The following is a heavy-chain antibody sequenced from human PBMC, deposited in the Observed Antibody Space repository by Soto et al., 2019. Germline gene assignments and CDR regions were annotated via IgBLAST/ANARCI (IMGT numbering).Heavy chain of an antibody. CDR3: ARLRDDSSGYGYYYYGMDV. Sequence: ASVKVSCKASGYTYTSHGISWVRQAPGQGLEWMGWITPYNGNTKYARKLQGRVTMTTDTSTYTAYMELRSLRSDDTAVYYCARLRDDSSGYGYYYYGMDVWGQGTTVTVSS. CDR1: GYTYTSHG. CDR2: ITPYNGNT. V-gene: IGHV1-18*01. D-gene: IGHD3-22*01. J-gene: IGHJ6*02.